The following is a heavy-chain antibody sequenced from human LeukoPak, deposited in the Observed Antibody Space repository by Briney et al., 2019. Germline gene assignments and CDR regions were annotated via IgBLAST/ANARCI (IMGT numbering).Heavy chain of an antibody. D-gene: IGHD4-17*01. J-gene: IGHJ6*02. Sequence: GGSLRLSCAASGFTFSNYAMNWVRQAPGKGLEWVSAISGSGGSTYYADSVKGRFTISRDNSKNTLYLQMNSLRAEDTAVYYCAKAPYGDYSMDVWGQGTTVTVSS. CDR2: ISGSGGST. CDR1: GFTFSNYA. CDR3: AKAPYGDYSMDV. V-gene: IGHV3-23*01.